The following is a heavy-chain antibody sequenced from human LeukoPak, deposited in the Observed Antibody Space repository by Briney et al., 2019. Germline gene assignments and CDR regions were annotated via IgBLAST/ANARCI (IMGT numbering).Heavy chain of an antibody. CDR1: GFTIRAYS. CDR2: ISSSSSYI. V-gene: IGHV3-21*01. Sequence: GGSLRLSCAASGFTIRAYSMNWVRQAPGKGLEWVSSISSSSSYIYYADSVKGRFTISRDNAKNSLYLQMNSLRAEDTAVYYCARDLEEYCSGGSCSLFDYWGQGTLVTVSS. CDR3: ARDLEEYCSGGSCSLFDY. D-gene: IGHD2-15*01. J-gene: IGHJ4*02.